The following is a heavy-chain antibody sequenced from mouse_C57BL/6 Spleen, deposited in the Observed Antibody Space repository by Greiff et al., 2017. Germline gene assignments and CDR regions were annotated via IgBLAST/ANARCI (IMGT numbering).Heavy chain of an antibody. CDR2: IYPGSGNT. Sequence: VQLQQSGPELVKPGASVKISCKASGYSFTSYYIHWVKQRPGQGLEWIGWIYPGSGNTKYNEKFKGKATLTADTSSSTAYMQLSSLTSEDSAVYYCASPVYYGSSYEGFAYWGQGTLVTVSA. J-gene: IGHJ3*01. CDR3: ASPVYYGSSYEGFAY. D-gene: IGHD1-1*01. V-gene: IGHV1-66*01. CDR1: GYSFTSYY.